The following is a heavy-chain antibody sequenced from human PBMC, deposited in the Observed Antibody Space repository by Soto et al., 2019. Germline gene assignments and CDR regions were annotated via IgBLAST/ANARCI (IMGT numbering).Heavy chain of an antibody. J-gene: IGHJ4*02. V-gene: IGHV3-30*18. CDR1: VFTFSGYG. CDR2: ISHDGSDK. Sequence: GSLRLSCVASVFTFSGYGMHWVRQAPGKGLEWLAVISHDGSDKYYADSVRGRFTISRDNSENTLYLQMNSLRPEDTAVYYCAKEDVWFAKDYWGQGTLVTVSS. D-gene: IGHD3-10*01. CDR3: AKEDVWFAKDY.